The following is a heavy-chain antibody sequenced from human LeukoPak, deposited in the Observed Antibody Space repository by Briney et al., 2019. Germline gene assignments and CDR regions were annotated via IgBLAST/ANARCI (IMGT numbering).Heavy chain of an antibody. CDR2: IKQDGSEK. Sequence: GGSLRLSCAASGFTFSSYGMSWVRQAPGKGLEWVANIKQDGSEKYYVDSVKGRFTISRDNAKNSLYLQMNSLRAEDTAVYYCASWFGELPPLDCWGQGTLVTVSS. D-gene: IGHD3-10*01. V-gene: IGHV3-7*03. CDR1: GFTFSSYG. J-gene: IGHJ4*02. CDR3: ASWFGELPPLDC.